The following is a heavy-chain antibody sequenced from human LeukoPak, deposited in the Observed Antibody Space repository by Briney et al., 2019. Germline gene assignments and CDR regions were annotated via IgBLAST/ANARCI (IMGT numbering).Heavy chain of an antibody. CDR1: GGSISSSSYY. CDR3: ARRKVVVDY. V-gene: IGHV4-39*01. J-gene: IGHJ4*02. Sequence: SETLSLTCTVSGGSISSSSYYWGWIRQPPGKGLEWIGSIYYSGNTYYNPSLKSRVTISVDTSKNQFSLKLSSVTAADTAVYYCARRKVVVDYWGQGTLVTVSS. D-gene: IGHD3-22*01. CDR2: IYYSGNT.